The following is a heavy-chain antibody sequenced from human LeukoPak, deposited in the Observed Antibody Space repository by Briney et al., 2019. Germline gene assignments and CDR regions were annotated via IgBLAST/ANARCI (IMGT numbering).Heavy chain of an antibody. Sequence: SETLSLTCTVSGGSISSGGYYWSWIRQPPGKGLEWIGYIYHSGSTYYNPSLKSRVTISVDRSKNQFSLKLSSVTAADTAVYYCARAGETNDAFDIWGQGTMVTVSS. V-gene: IGHV4-30-2*01. CDR2: IYHSGST. CDR3: ARAGETNDAFDI. J-gene: IGHJ3*02. CDR1: GGSISSGGYY.